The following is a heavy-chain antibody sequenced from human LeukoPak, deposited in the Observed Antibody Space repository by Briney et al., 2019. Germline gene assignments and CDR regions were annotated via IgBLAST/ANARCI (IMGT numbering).Heavy chain of an antibody. CDR1: GFTFSSYS. Sequence: GGSLRLSCAASGFTFSSYSMHWVRQAPGKGLEWVAVISYDGSNKYYADSVKGRFTISRDNSKNTLYLQMNSLRAEDTAVYYSAKTPILGVVATSYDYWGQGTLVSVSS. V-gene: IGHV3-30*18. J-gene: IGHJ4*02. D-gene: IGHD3-3*01. CDR3: AKTPILGVVATSYDY. CDR2: ISYDGSNK.